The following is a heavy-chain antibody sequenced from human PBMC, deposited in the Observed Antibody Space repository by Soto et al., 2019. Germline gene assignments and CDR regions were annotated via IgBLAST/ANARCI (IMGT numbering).Heavy chain of an antibody. Sequence: ASVKVSCKGSGYTFTGHYVHWVRQAPGQGLEWMGWINPNSGGTKYAQKFQGWVTMTRDTSISTAYMELSRLKSDDTAVYYCANQGATILRLQNGLDLWGPGTMVTVSS. CDR3: ANQGATILRLQNGLDL. CDR2: INPNSGGT. CDR1: GYTFTGHY. J-gene: IGHJ3*01. D-gene: IGHD3-16*01. V-gene: IGHV1-2*04.